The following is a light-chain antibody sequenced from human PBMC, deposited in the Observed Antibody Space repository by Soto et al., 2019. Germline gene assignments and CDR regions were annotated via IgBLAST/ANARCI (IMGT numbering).Light chain of an antibody. J-gene: IGKJ4*01. CDR2: GAS. CDR1: QSVSSN. V-gene: IGKV3-15*01. CDR3: QHYNNCPLLT. Sequence: EIVMTQSPATLSVSPGERATLSCRASQSVSSNLAWYQQKPGQAPGLLIYGASTRATGIPARFSGSGSVTEFTLTISSLQSEDFAVYYCQHYNNCPLLTFGGGTKVEIK.